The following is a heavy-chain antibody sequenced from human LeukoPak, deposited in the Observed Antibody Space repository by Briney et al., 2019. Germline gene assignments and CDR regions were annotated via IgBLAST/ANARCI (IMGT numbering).Heavy chain of an antibody. V-gene: IGHV3-23*01. CDR1: GFTFSSYA. J-gene: IGHJ4*02. CDR2: ISGSGGST. CDR3: AKNPQKKLLWFGELLSGYFDY. D-gene: IGHD3-10*01. Sequence: GGSLRLSCAASGFTFSSYAMSWVRQAPGKGLEWVSAISGSGGSTYYADSVKGRFTISRDNSKNTLYLQMNSLGAEDTAVYYCAKNPQKKLLWFGELLSGYFDYWGQGTLVTVSS.